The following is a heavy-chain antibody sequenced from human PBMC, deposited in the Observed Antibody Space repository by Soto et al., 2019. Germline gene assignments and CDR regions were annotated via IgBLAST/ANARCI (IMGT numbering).Heavy chain of an antibody. Sequence: PGGSLRLSCAASGFTFSSYAMSWVRQAPGKGLEWVSAISGSGGSTYYADSVKGRFTISRENSKNALYLQMNSLRVEDTAMYYCAKRPICSVDSCWPWYFDYWGQGALVTVSS. CDR1: GFTFSSYA. V-gene: IGHV3-23*01. CDR3: AKRPICSVDSCWPWYFDY. CDR2: ISGSGGST. D-gene: IGHD2-15*01. J-gene: IGHJ4*02.